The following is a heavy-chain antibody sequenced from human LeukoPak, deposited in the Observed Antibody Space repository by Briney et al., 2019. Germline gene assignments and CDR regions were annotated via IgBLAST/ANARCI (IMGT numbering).Heavy chain of an antibody. Sequence: SETLSLTCTVSGGSISSYYWSWIRQPPGKGLEWIGYIYYSGSTNYNPSLKSRVTMSVDTSKNQFSLKLSSVTAADTAVYYRARDGGSSWYFDYWGQGTLVTVSS. J-gene: IGHJ4*02. V-gene: IGHV4-59*01. CDR3: ARDGGSSWYFDY. CDR2: IYYSGST. CDR1: GGSISSYY. D-gene: IGHD6-13*01.